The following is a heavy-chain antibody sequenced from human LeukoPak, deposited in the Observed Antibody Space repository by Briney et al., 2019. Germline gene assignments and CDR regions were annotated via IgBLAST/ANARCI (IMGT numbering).Heavy chain of an antibody. Sequence: PSETLSLTCAVYGGSFSGYYWSWIRQPPGKGLEWIGEINHSGSTNYNPSLKSRVTISVDTSKNQFSLKLSSVTAADTAVYYCARRTRPIWFGESSEHYYYYYMDVWGKGTTVTVSS. CDR2: INHSGST. D-gene: IGHD3-10*01. V-gene: IGHV4-34*01. J-gene: IGHJ6*03. CDR1: GGSFSGYY. CDR3: ARRTRPIWFGESSEHYYYYYMDV.